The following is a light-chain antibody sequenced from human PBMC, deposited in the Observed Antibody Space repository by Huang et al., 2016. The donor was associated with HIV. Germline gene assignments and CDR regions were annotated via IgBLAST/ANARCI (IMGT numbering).Light chain of an antibody. J-gene: IGKJ1*01. V-gene: IGKV1-5*03. Sequence: DIQMTQSPSILSASVGDRVTITCRASQSASTWLAWYQQKPGHPPKRLIYKFSTLESGVPSRFSGSGSGTEFTLTISSLQPDDFATYYCQQYNTFWTFGQGTRV. CDR3: QQYNTFWT. CDR1: QSASTW. CDR2: KFS.